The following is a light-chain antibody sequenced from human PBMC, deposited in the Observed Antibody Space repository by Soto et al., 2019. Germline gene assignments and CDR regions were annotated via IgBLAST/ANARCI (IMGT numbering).Light chain of an antibody. CDR2: DAS. CDR3: QQYHNWPPRT. J-gene: IGKJ1*01. CDR1: QSISTN. V-gene: IGKV3-15*01. Sequence: DIVMTQSPATLSVSPGERAALSCRASQSISTNLAWYQQKPGQAPRLLISDASNRATGVPARFSGSGSGTDFTLTISSLQSEDFAVYYCQQYHNWPPRTFGQGTKV.